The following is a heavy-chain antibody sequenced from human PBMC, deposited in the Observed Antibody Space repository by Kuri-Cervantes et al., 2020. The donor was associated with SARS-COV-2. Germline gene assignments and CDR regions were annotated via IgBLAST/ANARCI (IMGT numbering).Heavy chain of an antibody. J-gene: IGHJ4*02. V-gene: IGHV4-38-2*02. D-gene: IGHD3-3*01. CDR1: GYSISNGYY. CDR3: ARDRSNGTYYTWDF. Sequence: SQTLSLTCAVSGYSISNGYYWGWIRQPPGKGLQWIGSIHHSGSTYYNPSLKSRVSISVDTSKNQFSLKLSSVTAADTAVYYCARDRSNGTYYTWDFWGQGTLVTVSS. CDR2: IHHSGST.